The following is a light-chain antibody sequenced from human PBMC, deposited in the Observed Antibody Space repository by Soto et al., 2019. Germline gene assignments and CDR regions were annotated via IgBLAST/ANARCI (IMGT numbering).Light chain of an antibody. Sequence: QAVVTQEPSLSVSPGGTVTLTCGLRSGSVSTSFFPSWHQQTPGQAPRTLIYSTNIRSSGVPDRFSGSILGNKAALTITGAQADDECDYDCVLYVGSGIWVFGGGTKLTVL. CDR1: SGSVSTSFF. J-gene: IGLJ3*02. CDR3: VLYVGSGIWV. CDR2: STN. V-gene: IGLV8-61*01.